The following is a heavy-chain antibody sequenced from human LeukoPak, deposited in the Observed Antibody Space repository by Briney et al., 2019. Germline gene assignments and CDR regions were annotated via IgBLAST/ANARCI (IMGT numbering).Heavy chain of an antibody. Sequence: SVKVSFKASGFTFTSSAVQWVRQXRGQRXEWIGWIVVGSGNTNYAQKFQERVTITRDMSTSTAYMELSSLRSEDTAVYYCAAVITMELTADYWGQGTLVTVSS. CDR3: AAVITMELTADY. CDR1: GFTFTSSA. CDR2: IVVGSGNT. D-gene: IGHD3-10*01. V-gene: IGHV1-58*01. J-gene: IGHJ4*02.